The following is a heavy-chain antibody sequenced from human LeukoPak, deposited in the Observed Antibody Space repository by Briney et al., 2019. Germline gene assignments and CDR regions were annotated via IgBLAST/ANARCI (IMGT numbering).Heavy chain of an antibody. Sequence: ASVKVSCKASGGTFSSYAISWVRQAPGQGLEWMGGIIPIFGTANYAQKFQGRVTITTDESTGTAYMELSSLRSEDTAVYYCAREPYRGQFDYWGQGTLVTVSS. CDR3: AREPYRGQFDY. V-gene: IGHV1-69*05. CDR2: IIPIFGTA. J-gene: IGHJ4*02. CDR1: GGTFSSYA. D-gene: IGHD1-14*01.